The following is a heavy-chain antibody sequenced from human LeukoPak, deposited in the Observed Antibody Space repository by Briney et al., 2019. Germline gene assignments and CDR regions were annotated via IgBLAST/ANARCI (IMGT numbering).Heavy chain of an antibody. CDR1: GGSISSGDYY. D-gene: IGHD3-10*01. J-gene: IGHJ4*02. V-gene: IGHV4-39*07. CDR3: ASELLWFGESVADY. CDR2: INHSGST. Sequence: SETLSLTCTVSGGSISSGDYYWSWIRQPPGKGLEWIGEINHSGSTNYNPSLKSRVTISVDTSKNQFSLKLSSVTAADTAVYYCASELLWFGESVADYWGQGTLVTVSS.